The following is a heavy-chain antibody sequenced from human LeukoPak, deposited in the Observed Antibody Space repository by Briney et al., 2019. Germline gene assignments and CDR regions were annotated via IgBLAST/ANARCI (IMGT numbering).Heavy chain of an antibody. J-gene: IGHJ4*02. CDR2: IYYSGST. D-gene: IGHD3-22*01. V-gene: IGHV4-59*01. CDR1: GGSISSYY. CDR3: AREDYDSSGHFDY. Sequence: PSETLSLTCTVSGGSISSYYWSWIRQPPGKGLEWIGYIYYSGSTNYNPSLKSRVTISVDTSKNQFSLKLSSVTAADTAVYYCAREDYDSSGHFDYWGQGTLVTVSS.